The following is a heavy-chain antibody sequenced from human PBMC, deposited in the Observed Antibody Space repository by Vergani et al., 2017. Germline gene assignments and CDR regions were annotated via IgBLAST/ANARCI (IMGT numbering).Heavy chain of an antibody. J-gene: IGHJ5*02. CDR3: ARGLGCCSSTSCGTGYGVIDP. CDR2: IYYSGST. V-gene: IGHV4-31*03. Sequence: QVQLQESGPGLVKPSQTLSLTCTVSGGPISSGGYYWSWLRQHPGKGLEWIGYIYYSGSTYYNPSLKSRVTISVDTSKNQFSLKLSSVTAADTAVYYCARGLGCCSSTSCGTGYGVIDPWGQGTLVTVSS. CDR1: GGPISSGGYY. D-gene: IGHD2-2*01.